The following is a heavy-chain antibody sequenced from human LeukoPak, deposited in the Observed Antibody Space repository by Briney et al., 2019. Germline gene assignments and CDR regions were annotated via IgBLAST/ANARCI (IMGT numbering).Heavy chain of an antibody. V-gene: IGHV4-59*01. J-gene: IGHJ4*02. D-gene: IGHD5-24*01. CDR2: IYYSGST. Sequence: PSETLSLTCIVSGGSISSYYWSWIRQPPGKGLEWIGYIYYSGSTNYNPSLKSRVTISVDTSKNQFSLKLSSVTAADTAVYYCARETRDGYNSPFDYWGQGTLVTVSS. CDR1: GGSISSYY. CDR3: ARETRDGYNSPFDY.